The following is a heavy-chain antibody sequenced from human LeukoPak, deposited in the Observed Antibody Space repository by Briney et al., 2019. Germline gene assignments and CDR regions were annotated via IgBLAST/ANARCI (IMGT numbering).Heavy chain of an antibody. Sequence: ASVKVSCKAFEYTFIGYYIHWVRQAPGQGLEWMGWISPTSGGTNYAQKFQGRVTMTRDTSISTAYMELSRLRSDDTAVYYCAREAYASGSFRTDYYYMDVWGKGTTVTISS. J-gene: IGHJ6*03. D-gene: IGHD3-10*01. V-gene: IGHV1-2*02. CDR3: AREAYASGSFRTDYYYMDV. CDR1: EYTFIGYY. CDR2: ISPTSGGT.